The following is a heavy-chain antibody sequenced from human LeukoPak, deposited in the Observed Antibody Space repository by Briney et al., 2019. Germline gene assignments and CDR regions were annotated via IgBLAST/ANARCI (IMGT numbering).Heavy chain of an antibody. Sequence: GGSLRLSCAASGFTFSSYSMNWVRQAPGKGLKWVSSISSSSSYIYYADSVKGRFTISRDNAKNSLYLQMNSLRAEDTAVYYCARQMTPHGNFDYWGQGTLVTVSS. J-gene: IGHJ4*02. CDR2: ISSSSSYI. D-gene: IGHD1-26*01. CDR3: ARQMTPHGNFDY. CDR1: GFTFSSYS. V-gene: IGHV3-21*01.